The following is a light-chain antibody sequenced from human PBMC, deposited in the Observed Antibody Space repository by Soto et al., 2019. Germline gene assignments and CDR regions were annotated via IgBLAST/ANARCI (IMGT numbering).Light chain of an antibody. CDR3: QQYGNPPQT. V-gene: IGKV3-20*01. Sequence: EIVWTQSPGTLSLSPGEPVTLSCRASQTVLSSYVAWYQQKPGQAPRLLIYGASSRATGIPDRFSGSGSGTDFALPISRLEPEDFGVCYCQQYGNPPQTFGQGTRVEFK. J-gene: IGKJ1*01. CDR1: QTVLSSY. CDR2: GAS.